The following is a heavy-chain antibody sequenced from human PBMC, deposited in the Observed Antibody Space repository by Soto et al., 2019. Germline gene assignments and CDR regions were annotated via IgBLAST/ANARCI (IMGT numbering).Heavy chain of an antibody. Sequence: PGGSLRLSCAASGFTFSDYYMSWIRQAPGKGLEWVSYISSSSSYTNYADSVKGRFTISRDNAKNSLYLQMDSLRPEDTAIYYCAREGVTNYTDYYFDLWGHGALVTVSS. J-gene: IGHJ4*01. CDR3: AREGVTNYTDYYFDL. D-gene: IGHD4-4*01. V-gene: IGHV3-11*06. CDR1: GFTFSDYY. CDR2: ISSSSSYT.